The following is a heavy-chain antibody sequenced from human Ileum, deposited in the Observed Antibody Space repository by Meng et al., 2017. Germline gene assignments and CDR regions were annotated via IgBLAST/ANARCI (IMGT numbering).Heavy chain of an antibody. CDR1: GFTFSTHH. CDR3: APEDWFDP. CDR2: ISSSGNYI. V-gene: IGHV3-21*01. Sequence: VSRVVSGGGLVEPVWSLRLSCAASGFTFSTHHINWVRQAPGKGLEWVSSISSSGNYIYYADSVKGRFTVSRDNALSSVFLQMNSLRAEDTAVYYCAPEDWFDPWGQGTLVTVSS. J-gene: IGHJ5*02.